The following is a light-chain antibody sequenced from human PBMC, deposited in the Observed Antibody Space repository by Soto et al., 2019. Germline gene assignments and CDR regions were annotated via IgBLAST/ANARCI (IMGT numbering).Light chain of an antibody. Sequence: QSVLTQSPSASASLGASVKLTCTLSSGHSSYAIAWHQQQPEKGPRYLMKLNSDGSHSKGDGIPDRFSGSSSGAERYLTISNRQSEDEADYYCQTWGTGIQVFGGGTKRTGL. J-gene: IGLJ2*01. CDR3: QTWGTGIQV. V-gene: IGLV4-69*01. CDR2: LNSDGSH. CDR1: SGHSSYA.